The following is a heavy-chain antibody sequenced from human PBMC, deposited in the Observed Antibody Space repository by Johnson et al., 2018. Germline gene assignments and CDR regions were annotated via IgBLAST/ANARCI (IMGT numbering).Heavy chain of an antibody. J-gene: IGHJ3*02. CDR2: IYSDGST. CDR1: GGSVSSGDYY. V-gene: IGHV4-61*08. CDR3: PRDLDYDTGMSDAFDI. D-gene: IGHD3-10*01. Sequence: QVQLQESGPGLLKPSETLSLTCTVSGGSVSSGDYYWSWIRQPPETGLEWIGYIYSDGSTRYNPSLNSRVPISLDSSKGQISLDLTAVTAAETGVYYCPRDLDYDTGMSDAFDIWGQGTLVIVSS.